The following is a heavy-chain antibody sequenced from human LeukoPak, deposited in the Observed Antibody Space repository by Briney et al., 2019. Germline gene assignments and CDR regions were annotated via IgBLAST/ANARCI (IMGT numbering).Heavy chain of an antibody. V-gene: IGHV1-69*13. CDR1: GGTFSSYA. D-gene: IGHD6-13*01. Sequence: ASVKVTCTASGGTFSSYAISGVRQAPGQGLEWMGGIIPIFGTANYAQKFQGRVTITADESTSTAYMELSSLRSEDTAVYYCARDVGIAAAGTRGYFEYCGHGTLVTVSS. J-gene: IGHJ4*01. CDR2: IIPIFGTA. CDR3: ARDVGIAAAGTRGYFEY.